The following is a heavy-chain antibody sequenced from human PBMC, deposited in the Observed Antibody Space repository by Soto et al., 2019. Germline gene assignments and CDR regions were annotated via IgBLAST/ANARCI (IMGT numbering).Heavy chain of an antibody. CDR3: AKDTGSSIWSFFDC. D-gene: IGHD6-13*01. CDR1: GFTFDDYA. Sequence: GGSLRLSCSASGFTFDDYAMHWVRQAPGKGLEWVSGISWNSGSIGYADSVKGRFTISRDNAKNSLYLQMNSLRAEDTALYYCAKDTGSSIWSFFDCWGQGTLVTVSS. CDR2: ISWNSGSI. V-gene: IGHV3-9*01. J-gene: IGHJ4*02.